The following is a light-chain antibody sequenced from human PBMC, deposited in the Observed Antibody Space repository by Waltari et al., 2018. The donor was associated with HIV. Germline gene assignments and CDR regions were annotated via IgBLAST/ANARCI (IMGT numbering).Light chain of an antibody. Sequence: EIVLTQSPGTLSLSLGERATLSCRASQSVNSNFLAWYQHKPGQAPRLLIYDASTRATGIPDKFSGSESGSDFTLTISRLEPEDFAVYYCQQYAGFPLTFGGGTKVDIK. J-gene: IGKJ4*01. CDR3: QQYAGFPLT. V-gene: IGKV3-20*01. CDR2: DAS. CDR1: QSVNSNF.